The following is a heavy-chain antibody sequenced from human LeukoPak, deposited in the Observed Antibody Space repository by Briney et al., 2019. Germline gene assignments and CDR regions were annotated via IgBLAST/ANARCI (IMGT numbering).Heavy chain of an antibody. V-gene: IGHV4-34*01. J-gene: IGHJ4*02. CDR1: GGSFSGYY. D-gene: IGHD3-3*01. CDR2: ISHSGST. CDR3: AREGGFYRPLDY. Sequence: SETLSLTCAVYGGSFSGYYWSWIRQPPGKGLEWIGEISHSGSTNYNPSLKSRVTISVDTSKNQFSLKLSSVTAADTAVYYCAREGGFYRPLDYSGQGTLVTVSS.